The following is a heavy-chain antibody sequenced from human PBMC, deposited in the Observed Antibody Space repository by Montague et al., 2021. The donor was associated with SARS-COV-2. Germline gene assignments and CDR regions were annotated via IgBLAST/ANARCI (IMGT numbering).Heavy chain of an antibody. CDR3: ARSQLYYDLLTGFSESYYFDY. J-gene: IGHJ4*02. CDR1: GDSIGNSHTY. CDR2: VAYSGST. Sequence: SETLSLTCSVSGDSIGNSHTYWGWIRQPPGKGLEWIGCVAYSGSTYYXXXLQSRVTISVDTSKSQFSLQLNSVTAADTAVYYCARSQLYYDLLTGFSESYYFDYWGQGTLATVSS. D-gene: IGHD3-9*01. V-gene: IGHV4-39*01.